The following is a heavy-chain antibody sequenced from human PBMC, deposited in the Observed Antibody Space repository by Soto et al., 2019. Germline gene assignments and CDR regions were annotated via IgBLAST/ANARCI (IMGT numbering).Heavy chain of an antibody. Sequence: ASVKVSCKASGGTFSSYAISWVRQAPGQGLEWMGWISISSGNTHFEESLQGRVTMTSDKTSTAYMELWRLRSDDSAMYYCARSYNYGSYWYFDLWGRGTLVTVSS. CDR2: ISISSGNT. D-gene: IGHD3-10*01. V-gene: IGHV1-18*01. CDR3: ARSYNYGSYWYFDL. J-gene: IGHJ2*01. CDR1: GGTFSSYA.